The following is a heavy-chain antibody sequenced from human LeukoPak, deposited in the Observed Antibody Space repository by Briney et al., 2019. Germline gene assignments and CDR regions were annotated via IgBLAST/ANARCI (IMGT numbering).Heavy chain of an antibody. CDR1: GFSFSKYG. J-gene: IGHJ4*02. CDR2: ISSSSTYI. D-gene: IGHD3-10*02. Sequence: KTGGSLRLSCAASGFSFSKYGMNWVRQAPGKGLEWVSSISSSSTYIYYADSVKGRFTISRDNAKNSLYLQMNNLRAEDTAVYYCARAPGSLFPHWGQGTLVTVSS. CDR3: ARAPGSLFPH. V-gene: IGHV3-21*01.